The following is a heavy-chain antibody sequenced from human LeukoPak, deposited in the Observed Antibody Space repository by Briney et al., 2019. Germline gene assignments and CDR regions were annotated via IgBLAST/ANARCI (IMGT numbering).Heavy chain of an antibody. CDR3: ARVSTSTYYYYYGMDV. CDR2: INPNSGGT. CDR1: GYTFTGYY. D-gene: IGHD2-2*01. V-gene: IGHV1-2*02. J-gene: IGHJ6*02. Sequence: ASVTVSCKASGYTFTGYYMHWVRQAPGQGLEWMGWINPNSGGTNYAQKFQGRVTMTRDTSISTAYMELSRLRSDDTAVYYCARVSTSTYYYYYGMDVWGQGTTVTVSS.